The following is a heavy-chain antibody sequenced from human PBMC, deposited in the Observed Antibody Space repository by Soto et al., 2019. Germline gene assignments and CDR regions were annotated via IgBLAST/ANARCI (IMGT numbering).Heavy chain of an antibody. CDR1: GFTFSSYG. V-gene: IGHV3-33*01. CDR2: IWYDGSNK. J-gene: IGHJ6*02. Sequence: GGSLRLSCAASGFTFSSYGMHWVRQAPGKGLEWVAVIWYDGSNKYYADSVKGRFTISRDNSKNTLYLQMNSLRAEDTAVYYCARDMKGVTKGFYSWYGMDVWGQGTTVTVAS. D-gene: IGHD4-17*01. CDR3: ARDMKGVTKGFYSWYGMDV.